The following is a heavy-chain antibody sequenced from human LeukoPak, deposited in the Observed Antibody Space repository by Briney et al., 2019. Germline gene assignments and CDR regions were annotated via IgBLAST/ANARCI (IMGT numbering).Heavy chain of an antibody. CDR3: ARDGYVDKGYYYYYYMDV. CDR2: INPSGGST. D-gene: IGHD5-12*01. J-gene: IGHJ6*03. V-gene: IGHV1-46*01. CDR1: GYTFTSYY. Sequence: ASVKVSCKASGYTFTSYYMHWVRQAPGQGLEWMGIINPSGGSTRYAQKFQGRVTMTRDMSTSTVYMELSSLRSEDTAVYYCARDGYVDKGYYYYYYMDVWGKGTTVTVSS.